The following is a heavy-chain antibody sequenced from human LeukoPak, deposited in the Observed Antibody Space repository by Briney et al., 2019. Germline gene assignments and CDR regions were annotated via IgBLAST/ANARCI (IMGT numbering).Heavy chain of an antibody. CDR1: NYSISNSLY. V-gene: IGHV4-38-2*02. CDR2: IYRSGST. Sequence: SETLSLTCSVSNYSISNSLYWGWLRPPPGKGLEWIGIIYRSGSTFYNPSLKSRVTISLDTSKNQFSLKLSSVTAADTAVYFCARGTYGYSMDVWGKGTTVTVSS. CDR3: ARGTYGYSMDV. J-gene: IGHJ6*04. D-gene: IGHD4-17*01.